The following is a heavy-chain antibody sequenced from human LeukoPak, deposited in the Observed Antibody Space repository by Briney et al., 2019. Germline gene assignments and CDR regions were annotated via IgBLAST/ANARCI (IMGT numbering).Heavy chain of an antibody. V-gene: IGHV3-7*01. CDR2: IKQDGSEK. D-gene: IGHD6-13*01. Sequence: GGSLRLSCATSGFTFSTYWMSWVRHAPGKGLEWVANIKQDGSEKYYVDSVKGRFTISRDNAKNSLYLQMNSLRAEDTAVYHCARLGYSSSWGNYYYYMDVWGKGTTVTVSS. J-gene: IGHJ6*03. CDR1: GFTFSTYW. CDR3: ARLGYSSSWGNYYYYMDV.